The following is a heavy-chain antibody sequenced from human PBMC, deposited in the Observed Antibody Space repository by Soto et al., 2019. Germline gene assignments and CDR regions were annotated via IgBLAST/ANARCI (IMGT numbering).Heavy chain of an antibody. D-gene: IGHD2-21*02. Sequence: SETLSLTCAVYGGSFSGYYWSWIRQPPGKGLEWIGEINHSGSTNYSPSLKSRVTISVDTSKNQFSLKLSSVTAADTAVYYCAGYLCGGDCYRPYGFDIWGQGTMVTVSS. CDR1: GGSFSGYY. CDR3: AGYLCGGDCYRPYGFDI. CDR2: INHSGST. V-gene: IGHV4-34*01. J-gene: IGHJ3*02.